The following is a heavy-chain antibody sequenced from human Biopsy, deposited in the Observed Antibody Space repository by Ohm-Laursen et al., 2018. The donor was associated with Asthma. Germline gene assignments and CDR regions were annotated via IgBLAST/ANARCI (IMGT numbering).Heavy chain of an antibody. CDR2: IKHDGTEK. CDR3: ARTFHFWSPYHAEHYQL. CDR1: GFTFGDYC. J-gene: IGHJ1*01. Sequence: GSLRLSCAASGFTFGDYCMSWVRQVPGKGLEWVANIKHDGTEKNDADSLKGRFTISRDNAKNSLYLQMNSLRDEDTAVYYCARTFHFWSPYHAEHYQLWGQGTLVTVPS. V-gene: IGHV3-7*01. D-gene: IGHD3-3*02.